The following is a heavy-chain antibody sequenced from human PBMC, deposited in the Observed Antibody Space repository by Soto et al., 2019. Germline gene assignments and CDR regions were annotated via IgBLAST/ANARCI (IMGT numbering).Heavy chain of an antibody. Sequence: EVQLVESGGGLIQPGGSLRLSCAASGFIFNTYSMNWVRQAPGKGLEWVSYISGSSQTIFYADSVRGRLTISRDNANNSTYLQMVSLRDEDTAVYYCARTLSWRRGPFDSWGQGTLVTVSS. CDR3: ARTLSWRRGPFDS. CDR1: GFIFNTYS. J-gene: IGHJ4*02. D-gene: IGHD2-15*01. V-gene: IGHV3-48*02. CDR2: ISGSSQTI.